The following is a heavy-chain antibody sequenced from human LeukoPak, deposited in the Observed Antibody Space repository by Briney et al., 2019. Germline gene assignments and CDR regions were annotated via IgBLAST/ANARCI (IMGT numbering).Heavy chain of an antibody. D-gene: IGHD2/OR15-2a*01. CDR3: ARGSMAERATILFDY. J-gene: IGHJ4*02. V-gene: IGHV1-69*13. CDR2: IIPIFGTA. Sequence: GASVKVSCKASGYTFTSYYMHWVRQAPGQGLEWMGGIIPIFGTANYAQKFQGRVTITADESTSTAYMELSSLRSEDTAVYYCARGSMAERATILFDYWGQGTLVTVSS. CDR1: GYTFTSYY.